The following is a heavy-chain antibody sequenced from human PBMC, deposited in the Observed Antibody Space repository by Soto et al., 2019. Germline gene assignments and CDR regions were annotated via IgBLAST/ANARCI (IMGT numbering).Heavy chain of an antibody. Sequence: GGSLRLSCAATGVTLSSYAMSWVRQAPGKGLEWVSTITAGAGSTYYADSVKGRFTISSDNSKTTLYLQMNSLRAEDTAVYYCANQYFDYWGQGTLVTVSS. V-gene: IGHV3-23*01. CDR3: ANQYFDY. CDR2: ITAGAGST. CDR1: GVTLSSYA. J-gene: IGHJ4*02.